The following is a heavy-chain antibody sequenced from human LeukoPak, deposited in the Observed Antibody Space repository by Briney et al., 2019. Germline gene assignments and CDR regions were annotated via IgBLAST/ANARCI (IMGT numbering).Heavy chain of an antibody. Sequence: GSLRLSCAASGFTFSSYWMSWVRQAPGKGLEWVSGINWNGGSTGYADSVKGRFTISRDNAKNSLYLQMNSLRAEDTALYYCARAKPSTGSGAFDIWGQGTMVTVSS. J-gene: IGHJ3*02. CDR2: INWNGGST. V-gene: IGHV3-20*04. D-gene: IGHD1-26*01. CDR1: GFTFSSYW. CDR3: ARAKPSTGSGAFDI.